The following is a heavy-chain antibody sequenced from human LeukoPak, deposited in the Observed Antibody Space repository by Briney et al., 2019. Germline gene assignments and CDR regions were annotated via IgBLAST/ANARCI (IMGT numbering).Heavy chain of an antibody. D-gene: IGHD2-8*02. CDR3: ARSGFSTGFYLDF. J-gene: IGHJ4*02. CDR2: IDPPSGVP. Sequence: ASVKVSCKASGYTFTGQFIHWLRQASGQGLEWMGWIDPPSGVPHFAQKFQDTVTMTRDTSIATAYLEVHRLKPDDTAVYYCARSGFSTGFYLDFWGQGTLISVSS. V-gene: IGHV1-2*02. CDR1: GYTFTGQF.